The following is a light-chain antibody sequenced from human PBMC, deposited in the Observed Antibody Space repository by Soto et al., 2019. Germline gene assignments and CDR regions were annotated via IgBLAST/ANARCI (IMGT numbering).Light chain of an antibody. CDR2: GAS. CDR3: QQRSNWPT. V-gene: IGKV3-15*01. CDR1: QSVSSN. J-gene: IGKJ1*01. Sequence: EIVMTQSPATLSVSPGERATLSCRASQSVSSNLAWYQQKPGQAPRLLIYGASTRATGTPARFSGSGSGTEFTLTISSLQSEDFAVYYCQQRSNWPTFGQGTKVDIK.